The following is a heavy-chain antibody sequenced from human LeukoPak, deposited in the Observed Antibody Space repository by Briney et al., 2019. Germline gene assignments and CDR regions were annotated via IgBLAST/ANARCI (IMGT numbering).Heavy chain of an antibody. CDR1: GFTFSDYY. D-gene: IGHD2-2*01. CDR3: AGVGVVVPAAMWIHRIAAAGPDDAFDI. CDR2: ISSSGSTI. Sequence: GGSLRLSCAASGFTFSDYYMSWIRDARGKGLEWVSYISSSGSTIYYAGSVKGRCTISRDNGKNSLYLHMNSLRAEDTAVYYCAGVGVVVPAAMWIHRIAAAGPDDAFDIWGQGTMVTVSS. J-gene: IGHJ3*02. V-gene: IGHV3-11*04.